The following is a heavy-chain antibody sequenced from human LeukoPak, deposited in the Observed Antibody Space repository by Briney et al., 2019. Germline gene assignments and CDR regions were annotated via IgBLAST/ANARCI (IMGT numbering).Heavy chain of an antibody. J-gene: IGHJ4*02. V-gene: IGHV3-53*01. Sequence: GGSLRLSCAASGFTVSSKFMHWVRQAPGKGLEWVSVIYSGGITYYADSVKGRFTVSRDNSRNTMYLHMNSLKVKDTAVYYCAKDEVTSGGGLDYWGQGTLVTVSS. CDR2: IYSGGIT. CDR3: AKDEVTSGGGLDY. D-gene: IGHD3-16*01. CDR1: GFTVSSKF.